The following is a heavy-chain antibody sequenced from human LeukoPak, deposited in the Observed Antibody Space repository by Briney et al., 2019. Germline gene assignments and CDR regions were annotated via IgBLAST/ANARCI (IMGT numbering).Heavy chain of an antibody. V-gene: IGHV1-2*02. D-gene: IGHD2-15*01. J-gene: IGHJ4*02. CDR3: ARMNGRAVVAATDY. CDR2: INPNSGGT. CDR1: GYTFTGYD. Sequence: GASVKVFCKASGYTFTGYDMHWVRQAPGQGLEWMGWINPNSGGTNYAQQFQGRVTMTRDTSISTAYMELSRLRSDDTGVYYCARMNGRAVVAATDYWGQRTLVTVSS.